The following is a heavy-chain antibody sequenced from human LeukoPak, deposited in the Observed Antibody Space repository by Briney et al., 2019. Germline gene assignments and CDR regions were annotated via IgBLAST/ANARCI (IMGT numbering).Heavy chain of an antibody. CDR2: IYSGGST. Sequence: GGPLRLSCAASGFTVSSNYMSWVRQAPGKGLEWVSVIYSGGSTYYADSVKGRFTISRDNSKNTLYLQMNSLRAEDTAVYYCAREGVDLLGETAPRDYYYYGMDVWGQGTTVTVSS. V-gene: IGHV3-66*01. CDR1: GFTVSSNY. D-gene: IGHD5-18*01. CDR3: AREGVDLLGETAPRDYYYYGMDV. J-gene: IGHJ6*02.